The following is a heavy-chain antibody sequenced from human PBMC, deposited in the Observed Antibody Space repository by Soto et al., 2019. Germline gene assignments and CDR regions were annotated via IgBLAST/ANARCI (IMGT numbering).Heavy chain of an antibody. CDR2: IYPGDSDT. Sequence: GESLKISCKGSGYSFTTYWIGWVRQMPGKGLEWMGFIYPGDSDTRYSPSFQGQVTISADKSISTAYLQWSSLKASDTAMYYCARSSRQDAFDIWGQGTMVTVSS. J-gene: IGHJ3*02. CDR1: GYSFTTYW. CDR3: ARSSRQDAFDI. D-gene: IGHD6-19*01. V-gene: IGHV5-51*01.